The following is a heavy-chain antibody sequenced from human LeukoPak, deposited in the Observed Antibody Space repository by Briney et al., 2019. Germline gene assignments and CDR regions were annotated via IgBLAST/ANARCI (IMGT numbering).Heavy chain of an antibody. V-gene: IGHV3-48*02. CDR2: ISSSSSTI. CDR1: GFTFSSYW. D-gene: IGHD3-10*01. J-gene: IGHJ5*02. CDR3: ARAGETVYNWFDP. Sequence: GGSLRLSCAASGFTFSSYWMSWVRQAPGKGLEWVSYISSSSSTIYYADSVKGRFTISRDNAKNSLYLQMNSLRDEDTAVYYCARAGETVYNWFDPWGQGTLVTVSS.